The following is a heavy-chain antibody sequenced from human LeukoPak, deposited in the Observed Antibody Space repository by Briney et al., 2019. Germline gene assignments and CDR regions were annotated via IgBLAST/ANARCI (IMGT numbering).Heavy chain of an antibody. CDR2: IYYSGST. J-gene: IGHJ4*02. CDR1: GGSISSYY. D-gene: IGHD3-10*01. Sequence: SEPLSLTCTVSGGSISSYYWSWIRQPPGKGLEWIGYIYYSGSTNYNPSLKSRVTISVDTSKNQFSLKLSSVTAADTAVYYCASGEIPLVSRFDYWGQGTLVTVSS. V-gene: IGHV4-59*08. CDR3: ASGEIPLVSRFDY.